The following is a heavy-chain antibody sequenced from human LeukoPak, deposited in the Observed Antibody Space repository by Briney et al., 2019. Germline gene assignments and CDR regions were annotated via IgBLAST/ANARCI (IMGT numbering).Heavy chain of an antibody. CDR1: GGSLSSGSYY. J-gene: IGHJ5*02. D-gene: IGHD3-3*01. Sequence: PSETLSLTCTVSGGSLSSGSYYWSWIRQPAGTGLEWIGRIYTSRSTNYNPSLKSRVTLSVDTSKNQFSLKLSSVTAADTAVYYCARGSSGQAIFGVIIPPPGFDPWGQGTLVTVSS. CDR3: ARGSSGQAIFGVIIPPPGFDP. V-gene: IGHV4-61*02. CDR2: IYTSRST.